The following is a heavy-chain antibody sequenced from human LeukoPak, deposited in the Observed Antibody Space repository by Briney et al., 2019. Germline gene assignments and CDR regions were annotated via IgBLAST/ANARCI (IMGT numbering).Heavy chain of an antibody. D-gene: IGHD5-18*01. J-gene: IGHJ4*02. V-gene: IGHV3-30*18. CDR3: AKEGYTSAYYFDY. CDR2: ISYDGSNK. Sequence: PGGSLRLSCAASGFTFSSYGMHWVRQAPGKGLEWVAVISYDGSNKYYADSVKGRFTISRDNSKNTLYLQMNSLRAEDTAVYYCAKEGYTSAYYFDYWGQGTLVTASS. CDR1: GFTFSSYG.